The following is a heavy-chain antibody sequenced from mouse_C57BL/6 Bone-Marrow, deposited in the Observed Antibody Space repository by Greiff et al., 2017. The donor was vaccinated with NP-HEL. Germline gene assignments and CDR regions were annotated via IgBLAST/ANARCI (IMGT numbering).Heavy chain of an antibody. Sequence: VQLKESGGGLVKPGGSLKLSCAASGFTFSDSGMHWVRQAPEKGLEWVAYISSGRSTIYYADTVKGRFTISRDNAKTTLFLQMTSLRSEDTAMYYCARSGSSPPYAMDDWGKGTSVTVSS. D-gene: IGHD1-1*01. J-gene: IGHJ4*01. CDR1: GFTFSDSG. V-gene: IGHV5-17*01. CDR2: ISSGRSTI. CDR3: ARSGSSPPYAMDD.